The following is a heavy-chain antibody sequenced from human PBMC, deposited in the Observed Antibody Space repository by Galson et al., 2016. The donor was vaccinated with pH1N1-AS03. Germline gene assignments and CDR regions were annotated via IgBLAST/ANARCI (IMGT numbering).Heavy chain of an antibody. Sequence: ETLSLTCAVSGGSMTSPDWWTWVRQPPGKGLEWIGEVHYSGTTSYNPSLNSRVTMSIDKSNNQLSLNLGSVTAADTAVYFCASAGYHTPGYHYWGQGALVTVSS. CDR1: GGSMTSPDW. CDR2: VHYSGTT. CDR3: ASAGYHTPGYHY. J-gene: IGHJ4*02. V-gene: IGHV4-4*01. D-gene: IGHD3-16*02.